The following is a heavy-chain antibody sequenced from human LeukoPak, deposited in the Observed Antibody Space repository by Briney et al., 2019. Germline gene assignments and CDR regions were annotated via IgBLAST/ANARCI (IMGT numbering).Heavy chain of an antibody. CDR2: ISSSSSYI. J-gene: IGHJ4*02. D-gene: IGHD2-15*01. Sequence: PGGSLRLSCAASGFTFSSYAMSWVRQAPGKGLEWVSSISSSSSYIYYADSVKGRFTISRDNAKNSLYLQMNSLRAEDTAVYYCARDRWQDLGYFDYWGQGTLVTVSS. V-gene: IGHV3-21*01. CDR3: ARDRWQDLGYFDY. CDR1: GFTFSSYA.